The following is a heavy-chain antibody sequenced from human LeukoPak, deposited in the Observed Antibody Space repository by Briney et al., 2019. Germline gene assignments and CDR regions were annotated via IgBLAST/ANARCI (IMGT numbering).Heavy chain of an antibody. Sequence: GGSLRLSCAASGFTFSSYGMHWVRQAPGKGLEGVAFIRYDGSNKYYADSVKGRFTISRDNSKNTPYLQMNSLRAEDTAVYYCAKKGDFGYYFEYWGQGTLVTVSS. D-gene: IGHD3-10*01. CDR1: GFTFSSYG. J-gene: IGHJ4*02. CDR2: IRYDGSNK. V-gene: IGHV3-30*02. CDR3: AKKGDFGYYFEY.